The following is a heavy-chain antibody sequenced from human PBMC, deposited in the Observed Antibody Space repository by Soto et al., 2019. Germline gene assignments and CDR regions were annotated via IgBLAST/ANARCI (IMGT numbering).Heavy chain of an antibody. CDR3: AREVPMTYYDFWSGYPPGGYYGMDV. CDR2: IYYSGST. CDR1: RSSISRYY. V-gene: IGHV4-59*01. J-gene: IGHJ6*02. D-gene: IGHD3-3*01. Sequence: SETLSLTCTVSRSSISRYYWSWIRQPPAKVLEWIGYIYYSGSTNYNPSLKSRVTISVDTSKNQFSLKLSSVTAADTAVYYCAREVPMTYYDFWSGYPPGGYYGMDVWGQGTTVTVS.